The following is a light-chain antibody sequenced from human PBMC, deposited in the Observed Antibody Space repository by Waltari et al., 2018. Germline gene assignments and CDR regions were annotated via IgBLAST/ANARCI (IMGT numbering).Light chain of an antibody. Sequence: QSVLSQPPSASGTPGQRVTIPCSGSNSNIGNHYVYWYHQLPATAPKLLTYRNNHRPSGVPDRFSGSKSGTSASLAISGLRSEDEADYYCASWDGSLGGVIFGGGTKLTVL. CDR3: ASWDGSLGGVI. CDR1: NSNIGNHY. J-gene: IGLJ2*01. V-gene: IGLV1-47*01. CDR2: RNN.